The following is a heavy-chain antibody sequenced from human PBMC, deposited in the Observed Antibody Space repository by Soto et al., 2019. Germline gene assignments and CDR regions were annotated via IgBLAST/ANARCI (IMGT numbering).Heavy chain of an antibody. CDR1: GGSISSGGYY. CDR2: LYYSGST. Sequence: KPSETLSLTCTVSGGSISSGGYYWSWIRQHPGKGLEWIGYLYYSGSTYYNPSLKSRVTISVDTSKNQFSLKLSSVTAADTAVYYWARAPGCPYYYYYGMDVRCQGTTVTVS. CDR3: ARAPGCPYYYYYGMDV. J-gene: IGHJ6*02. V-gene: IGHV4-31*03.